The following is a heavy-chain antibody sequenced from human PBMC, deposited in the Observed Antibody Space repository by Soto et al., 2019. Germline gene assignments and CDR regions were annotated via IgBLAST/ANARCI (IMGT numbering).Heavy chain of an antibody. V-gene: IGHV1-69*04. D-gene: IGHD3-22*01. Sequence: SVKVSCKASGGTFSSYTINWVRQAPGQGLEWMGRIIPILIVTNYAQKFQGRVTITADKSTSTAYMELSSLRSEDTAVYYCTRDYFYYDTSGYYGMDVWGQGTTVTVSS. J-gene: IGHJ6*02. CDR3: TRDYFYYDTSGYYGMDV. CDR2: IIPILIVT. CDR1: GGTFSSYT.